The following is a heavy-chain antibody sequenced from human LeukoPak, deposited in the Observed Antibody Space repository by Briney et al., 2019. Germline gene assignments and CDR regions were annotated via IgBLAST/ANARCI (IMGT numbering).Heavy chain of an antibody. CDR2: ISGDGSSN. J-gene: IGHJ6*02. Sequence: GGSLRLSCAASGFTFSGYWMHWVRQAAGKGLEWVSRISGDGSSNTYADSVKGRFTVSRDNAKNTLYLQMNSLRGEDTAVYYCASLLTPYHGSGGGGMDVWGQGTTVTVSS. D-gene: IGHD3-10*01. CDR3: ASLLTPYHGSGGGGMDV. V-gene: IGHV3-74*01. CDR1: GFTFSGYW.